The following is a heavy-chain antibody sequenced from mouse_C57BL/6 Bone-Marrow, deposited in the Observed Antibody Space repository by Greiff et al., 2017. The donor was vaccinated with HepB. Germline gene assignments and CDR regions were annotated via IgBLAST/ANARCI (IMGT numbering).Heavy chain of an antibody. CDR2: ISSGGSYT. Sequence: EVKLMDSGGDLVKPGGSLKLSCAASGFTFSSYGMSWVRQTPDKRLEWVATISSGGSYTYYPDSVKGRFTISRDNAKNTLYLQMSSLKSEDTAMYYCARNWPWFAYWGQGTLVTVSA. CDR3: ARNWPWFAY. J-gene: IGHJ3*01. D-gene: IGHD4-1*01. V-gene: IGHV5-6*01. CDR1: GFTFSSYG.